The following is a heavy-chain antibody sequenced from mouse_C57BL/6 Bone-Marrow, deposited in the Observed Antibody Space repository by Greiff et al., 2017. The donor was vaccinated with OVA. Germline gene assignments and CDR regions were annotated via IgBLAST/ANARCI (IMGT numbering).Heavy chain of an antibody. CDR1: GYAFTNYL. Sequence: VQLQQSGAELVRPGTSVKVSCKASGYAFTNYLIAWVKQRPGQGLEWIGVINPGGGGTNYNEKFKGQATLTADKASSTDYMQLSSLTSEDSAVYFCARLGGSSDWYFDVWGTGTTVTVSS. CDR3: ARLGGSSDWYFDV. J-gene: IGHJ1*03. V-gene: IGHV1-54*01. CDR2: INPGGGGT. D-gene: IGHD1-1*01.